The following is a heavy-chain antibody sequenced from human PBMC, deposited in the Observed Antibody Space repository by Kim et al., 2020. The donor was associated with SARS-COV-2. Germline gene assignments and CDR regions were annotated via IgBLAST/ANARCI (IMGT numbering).Heavy chain of an antibody. CDR2: IWTDGVGK. CDR1: GFTFSSFG. CDR3: VKATKGYFAY. Sequence: GGSLRLSCSASGFTFSSFGMHWVRQAPGKGLEYVSGIWTDGVGKSYGDSVKGRFTISRDNFKNTVYLQMSSLRAEDTAVYYCVKATKGYFAYWGQGTLVTVSS. J-gene: IGHJ4*02. V-gene: IGHV3-64D*09.